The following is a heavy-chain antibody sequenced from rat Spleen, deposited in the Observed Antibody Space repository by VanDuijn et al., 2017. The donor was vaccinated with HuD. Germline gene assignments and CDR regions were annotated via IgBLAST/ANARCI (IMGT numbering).Heavy chain of an antibody. CDR3: ARDFGYNLYVMDA. Sequence: QVQLQVSGAELAKPGSSVKISCKASGYTFTSYFITWIKQTTGQGLEYIGYINTGSGGTTYNEKFKGKATLTVDRSSSTAFMQLSSLTPDDSAVYYCARDFGYNLYVMDAWGQGASVTVSS. CDR1: GYTFTSYF. CDR2: INTGSGGT. V-gene: IGHV1-43*01. J-gene: IGHJ4*01. D-gene: IGHD1-9*01.